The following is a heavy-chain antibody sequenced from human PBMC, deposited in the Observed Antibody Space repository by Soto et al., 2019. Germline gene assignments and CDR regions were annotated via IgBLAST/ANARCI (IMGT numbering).Heavy chain of an antibody. V-gene: IGHV1-24*01. CDR1: GYTLTELS. CDR2: FDPEDGET. CDR3: ATDKGRMTTGNYYYGMDV. D-gene: IGHD4-17*01. Sequence: ASVKVSCKVSGYTLTELSMHWVRQAPGKGLEWMGGFDPEDGETIYAQEFQGRVTMTEDTSTDTAYMELSSLRSEDTAVYYCATDKGRMTTGNYYYGMDVWGQGTTVTVSS. J-gene: IGHJ6*02.